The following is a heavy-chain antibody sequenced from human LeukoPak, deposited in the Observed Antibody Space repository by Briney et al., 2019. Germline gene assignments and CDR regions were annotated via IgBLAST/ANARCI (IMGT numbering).Heavy chain of an antibody. Sequence: GGSLRLSCAASGFTFSSYAMSWVRQAPGKGLVWVSRINSDGSSTSYADSVKGRFTISRDNAKNTLYLQMNSLRAEDTAVYYCARDSGYDRGFDYWGQGTLVTVSS. CDR1: GFTFSSYA. CDR2: INSDGSST. J-gene: IGHJ4*02. V-gene: IGHV3-74*01. CDR3: ARDSGYDRGFDY. D-gene: IGHD5-12*01.